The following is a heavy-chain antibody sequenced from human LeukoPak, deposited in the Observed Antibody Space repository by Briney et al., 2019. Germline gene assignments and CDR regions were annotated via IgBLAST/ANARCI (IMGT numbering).Heavy chain of an antibody. V-gene: IGHV3-66*01. CDR2: IYSGGST. Sequence: PGGSLRLSCAASGFTVSSNYMSWVRQAPGKGLEWVSVIYSGGSTYYADSVKGRFTISRDNSKNTLYLQMNSLRAEDTAVHYCARARSGYDFIVDYWGQGTLVTVSS. D-gene: IGHD5-12*01. CDR3: ARARSGYDFIVDY. J-gene: IGHJ4*02. CDR1: GFTVSSNY.